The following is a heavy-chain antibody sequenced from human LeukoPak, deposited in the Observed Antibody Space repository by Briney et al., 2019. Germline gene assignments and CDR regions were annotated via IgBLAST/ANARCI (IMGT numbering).Heavy chain of an antibody. Sequence: GASVTVSCKASGYTFTSYYMHWVRQAPGQGLEWMGIINPSGGSTIYAQKFQGRVTMTRDMSTSTVYMELSSLRSEDTAVYYCARDASNCSGGSCYYFDYWGQGTLVTVSS. J-gene: IGHJ4*02. D-gene: IGHD2-15*01. CDR3: ARDASNCSGGSCYYFDY. CDR1: GYTFTSYY. V-gene: IGHV1-46*01. CDR2: INPSGGST.